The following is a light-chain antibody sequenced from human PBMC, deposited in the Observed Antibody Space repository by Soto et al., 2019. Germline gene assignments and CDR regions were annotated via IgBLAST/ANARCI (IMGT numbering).Light chain of an antibody. V-gene: IGKV1-5*01. CDR1: QSISTW. CDR2: DAS. Sequence: DTQMTQSPSTLSASVGDRVTITCRASQSISTWLAWYQQKPGKAPKFLIYDASTLESGVPSRFSGSGSGTEFSLTISSLQPDDFSTYYCQQYYAYSWTFAQGTKVDIK. CDR3: QQYYAYSWT. J-gene: IGKJ1*01.